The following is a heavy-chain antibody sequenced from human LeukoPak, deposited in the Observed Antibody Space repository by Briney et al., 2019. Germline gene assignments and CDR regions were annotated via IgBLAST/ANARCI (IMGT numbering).Heavy chain of an antibody. Sequence: GASVKVSCKASGYTFTGYYMHWVRQAPGQGLEWMGRINPNNGGTNYAQKFQGRVTMTGDTSISTAYMELSSLRSDDTAVYYCTRESGDYHGNDYWGQGTLVTGSS. CDR2: INPNNGGT. D-gene: IGHD1-26*01. CDR3: TRESGDYHGNDY. V-gene: IGHV1-2*06. J-gene: IGHJ4*02. CDR1: GYTFTGYY.